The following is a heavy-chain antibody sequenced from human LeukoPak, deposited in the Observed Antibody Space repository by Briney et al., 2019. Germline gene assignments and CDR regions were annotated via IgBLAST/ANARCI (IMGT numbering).Heavy chain of an antibody. V-gene: IGHV3-7*01. Sequence: GGSLTLSCAASGFSSSNYWMSWVRQAPGKGLEWAANIKQDGSEKYYVDSVKGRFTISRDNAKNSLYLQMNSLRAEDTALYYCARAGHYDTTWYQWGQGTLVTVSS. D-gene: IGHD3-22*01. CDR3: ARAGHYDTTWYQ. J-gene: IGHJ4*02. CDR2: IKQDGSEK. CDR1: GFSSSNYW.